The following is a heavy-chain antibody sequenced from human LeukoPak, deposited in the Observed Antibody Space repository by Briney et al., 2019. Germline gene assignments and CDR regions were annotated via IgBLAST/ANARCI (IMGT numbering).Heavy chain of an antibody. J-gene: IGHJ4*02. CDR1: GGSINSTNYY. Sequence: SETLSLTCTVSGGSINSTNYYWGWIRQPPGKGLEWIGSIYYSGSTYYNPSLRSRVTISVDTSKNQFSLKLTSVTAADTAVYYCARHDSSGYYHPLDYWGQGTLVTVSS. CDR3: ARHDSSGYYHPLDY. CDR2: IYYSGST. D-gene: IGHD3-22*01. V-gene: IGHV4-39*01.